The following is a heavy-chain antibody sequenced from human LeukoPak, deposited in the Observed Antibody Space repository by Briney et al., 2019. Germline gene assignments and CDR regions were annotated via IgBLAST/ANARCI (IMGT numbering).Heavy chain of an antibody. D-gene: IGHD4-4*01. CDR1: GGSFSGYY. V-gene: IGHV4-34*01. Sequence: SETLSLTCAVYGGSFSGYYWSWIRQPPGKGLEWIGEINHSGSTNYNPSLKSRVTISVDTSKNQFSLKLSSVTAADTAVYYCARGGRLQPFDYWGQRTLVTVSS. CDR2: INHSGST. J-gene: IGHJ4*02. CDR3: ARGGRLQPFDY.